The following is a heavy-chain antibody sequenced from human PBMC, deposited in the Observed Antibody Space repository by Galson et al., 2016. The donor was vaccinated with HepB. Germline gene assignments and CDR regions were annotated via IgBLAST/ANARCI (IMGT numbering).Heavy chain of an antibody. D-gene: IGHD3-10*01. J-gene: IGHJ4*02. CDR3: ARRGGGSGNYSHY. CDR1: GASISSISYY. CDR2: LLYSGGT. V-gene: IGHV4-39*01. Sequence: SETLSLTCTVSGASISSISYYWGWIRQPPGKGLEWIGSLLYSGGTFYNPSLTSRVIISVDTSKNQFSLKLSSVTAADTAVYYCARRGGGSGNYSHYWGRGTLVTVSS.